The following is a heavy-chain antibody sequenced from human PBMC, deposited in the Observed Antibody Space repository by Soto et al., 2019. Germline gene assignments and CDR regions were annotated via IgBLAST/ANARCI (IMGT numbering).Heavy chain of an antibody. D-gene: IGHD6-13*01. CDR3: NWFDP. V-gene: IGHV5-51*01. CDR2: IYPGDSRT. J-gene: IGHJ5*02. Sequence: PGESLKISCKSSGDTFTTDWIGWVRQMPGKGLEWMGVIYPGDSRTRYSPPFQGQFSLKLHSVTAADTAVYYCAMSGLAERRASNWFDPWGQGTLVTVSS. CDR1: GDTFTTDW.